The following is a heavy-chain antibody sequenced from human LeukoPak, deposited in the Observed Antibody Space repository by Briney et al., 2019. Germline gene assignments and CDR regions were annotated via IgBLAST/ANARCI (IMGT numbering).Heavy chain of an antibody. CDR3: ARVRVAARLGGFDP. J-gene: IGHJ5*02. CDR2: MNPNSGNT. Sequence: ASVKVSCKASGYTFTSYDINWVRQAAGQGLEWMGWMNPNSGNTGYAQKFQGRVTMTRNTSISTAYMELSSLRSEDTAVYYCARVRVAARLGGFDPWGQGTLVTVSS. V-gene: IGHV1-8*01. D-gene: IGHD6-6*01. CDR1: GYTFTSYD.